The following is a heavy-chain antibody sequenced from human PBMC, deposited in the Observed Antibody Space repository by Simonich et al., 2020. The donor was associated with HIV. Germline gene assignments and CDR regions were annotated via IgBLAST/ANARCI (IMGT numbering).Heavy chain of an antibody. Sequence: QVQLQESGPGLVKPSETLSLTCAVSGYSISSGYYWGWIRQPPGKGLEWIGSMFHRRSTYYIPSLKSRVTISVDTSKNQFALKLSSVTAADTAVYYCARDGWSYYNFWAGYGMDVWGQGTTVTVSS. J-gene: IGHJ6*02. CDR3: ARDGWSYYNFWAGYGMDV. CDR1: GYSISSGYY. CDR2: MFHRRST. D-gene: IGHD3-3*01. V-gene: IGHV4-38-2*02.